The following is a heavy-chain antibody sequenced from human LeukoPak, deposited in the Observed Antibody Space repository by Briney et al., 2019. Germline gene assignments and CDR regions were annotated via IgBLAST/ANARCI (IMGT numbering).Heavy chain of an antibody. CDR3: ARGERDDYSKNFDY. Sequence: ASVKVSCKASGYTFTSYDINWVRQATGQRLEWMGWMNPNSGNTGYAQKFQGRVTITRNTSISTAYMELSSLRSEDTAVYYCARGERDDYSKNFDYWGQGTLVTVSS. CDR2: MNPNSGNT. J-gene: IGHJ4*02. D-gene: IGHD4-11*01. V-gene: IGHV1-8*03. CDR1: GYTFTSYD.